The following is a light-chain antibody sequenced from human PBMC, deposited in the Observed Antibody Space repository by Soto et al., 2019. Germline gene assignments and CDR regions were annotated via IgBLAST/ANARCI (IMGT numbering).Light chain of an antibody. J-gene: IGKJ1*01. Sequence: EIVMTQSPATLSVSPGERATLSCRASQSVSINLAWYRQKPGQAPRLLIYGASTRATGIPDRFSGSGSGTDFTLTISRLEPEDFAVYYCQQYGRSGTFGQGTKVDIK. CDR3: QQYGRSGT. V-gene: IGKV3-20*01. CDR2: GAS. CDR1: QSVSIN.